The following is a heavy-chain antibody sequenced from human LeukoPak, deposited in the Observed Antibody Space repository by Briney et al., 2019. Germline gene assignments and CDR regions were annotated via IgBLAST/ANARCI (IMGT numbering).Heavy chain of an antibody. CDR2: VYSGGNT. V-gene: IGHV3-66*01. J-gene: IGHJ4*02. D-gene: IGHD3-22*01. CDR1: GFTVSSNY. Sequence: GGSLRLSCAASGFTVSSNYMSWVRQAPGKGLEWVSVVYSGGNTYYGDSVKGRFTISRDNSKNTLYLQMNSLRAEDTAVYYCARGGSSYNDDSSGYYFGYWGQGTLVTVSS. CDR3: ARGGSSYNDDSSGYYFGY.